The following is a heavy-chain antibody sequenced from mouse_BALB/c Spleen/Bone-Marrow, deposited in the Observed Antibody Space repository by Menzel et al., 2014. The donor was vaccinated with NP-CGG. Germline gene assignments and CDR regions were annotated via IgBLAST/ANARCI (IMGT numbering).Heavy chain of an antibody. CDR2: IDPANGNT. CDR3: ATDSSGFLDY. J-gene: IGHJ2*01. V-gene: IGHV14-3*02. D-gene: IGHD3-2*01. Sequence: EVQLQQSGAELVKPGASVKSSRTASGFNIKDTYMHWVKQRPEQGLEWIGRIDPANGNTKYDPKFQGKATITADTSSNTAYLQLSSLTSEDTAVYYCATDSSGFLDYWGQGTPLTVSS. CDR1: GFNIKDTY.